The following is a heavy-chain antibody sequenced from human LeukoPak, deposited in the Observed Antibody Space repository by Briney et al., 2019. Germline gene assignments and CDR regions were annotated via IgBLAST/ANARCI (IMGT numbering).Heavy chain of an antibody. Sequence: KPSETLSLTCAVYGGSFSGYYWSWIRQPPGKGLEWIGEINHSGSTNYNPSLKSRVTISVDTSKNQFSLKLSSVTAADTAVYYCARNMVAQYHYDSSGYFYYFDYWGQGTLVTVSS. D-gene: IGHD3-22*01. V-gene: IGHV4-34*01. CDR1: GGSFSGYY. CDR2: INHSGST. CDR3: ARNMVAQYHYDSSGYFYYFDY. J-gene: IGHJ4*02.